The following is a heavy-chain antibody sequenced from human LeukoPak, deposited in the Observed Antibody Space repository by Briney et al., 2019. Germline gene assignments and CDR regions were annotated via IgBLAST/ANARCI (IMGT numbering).Heavy chain of an antibody. CDR2: IYTSGST. V-gene: IGHV4-4*07. CDR3: ARDTHYYDILTGYYNHYFDY. CDR1: GGSISSYY. D-gene: IGHD3-9*01. J-gene: IGHJ4*02. Sequence: PSQTLSLTCTVSGGSISSYYWSWIRQPAGKGLEWIGRIYTSGSTNYNPSLKSRVTMSVDTSKNQFSLKLSSVTAADTAVYYCARDTHYYDILTGYYNHYFDYWGQGTLVTVSS.